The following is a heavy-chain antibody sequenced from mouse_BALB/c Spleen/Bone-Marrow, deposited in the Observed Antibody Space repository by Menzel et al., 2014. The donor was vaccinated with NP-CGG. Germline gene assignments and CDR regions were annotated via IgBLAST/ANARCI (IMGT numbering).Heavy chain of an antibody. V-gene: IGHV5-12-2*01. CDR3: ARHPIYYYGSSWGNYAMDY. D-gene: IGHD1-1*01. CDR1: GFTFSSYI. CDR2: ISNGGGST. Sequence: EVMLVESGGGLVQPGGSLKLSCAATGFTFSSYIMSWVRQTPEKRLEWVAYISNGGGSTHYPDTVKGRFTISRDNAKNTQCLQMSSLKSEDTAMYYCARHPIYYYGSSWGNYAMDYWGQGTSVTVSS. J-gene: IGHJ4*01.